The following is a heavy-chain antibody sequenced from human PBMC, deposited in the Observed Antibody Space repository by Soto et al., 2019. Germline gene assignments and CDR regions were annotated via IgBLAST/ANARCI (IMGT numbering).Heavy chain of an antibody. V-gene: IGHV1-18*01. CDR2: ISAYNGNT. Sequence: GASVKVYCKASGYTFTSYGVSWVRQAPGQGLEWMGWISAYNGNTNYAQKLQGRVTMTTDTSTSTAYMELRSLRSDDTAVYYCARGTTYYDFWSGPPVLYYFDYWGQGTLVTVSS. J-gene: IGHJ4*02. CDR3: ARGTTYYDFWSGPPVLYYFDY. D-gene: IGHD3-3*01. CDR1: GYTFTSYG.